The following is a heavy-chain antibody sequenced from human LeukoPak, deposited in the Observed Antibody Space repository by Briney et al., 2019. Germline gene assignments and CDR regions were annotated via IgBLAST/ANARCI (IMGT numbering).Heavy chain of an antibody. V-gene: IGHV3-30-3*01. Sequence: GGSLRLSCAASGFTFSSYAMLWVRQAPGKGLEWVAVLSYDGSNKYYADSVKGRFTISRDNSKNTLYLQMTSLRAKDTAVYYCARAVGRRFLEWLQYGMDVWGQGTTVTVSS. D-gene: IGHD3-3*01. CDR1: GFTFSSYA. CDR2: LSYDGSNK. CDR3: ARAVGRRFLEWLQYGMDV. J-gene: IGHJ6*02.